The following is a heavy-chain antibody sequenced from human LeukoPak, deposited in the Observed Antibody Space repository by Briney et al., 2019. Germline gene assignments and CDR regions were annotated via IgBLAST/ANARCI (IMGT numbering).Heavy chain of an antibody. V-gene: IGHV3-11*05. CDR1: EFSFSDYY. CDR2: ISSSSSDT. J-gene: IGHJ6*02. Sequence: GESLKISCAASEFSFSDYYMSWIRQAPGKGLEWVSYISSSSSDTDYADSVKGRFTISRDNAKNSLFLQMNSLRAEDTAVYYCARGHHGMEVWGRGTTVTVSS. CDR3: ARGHHGMEV.